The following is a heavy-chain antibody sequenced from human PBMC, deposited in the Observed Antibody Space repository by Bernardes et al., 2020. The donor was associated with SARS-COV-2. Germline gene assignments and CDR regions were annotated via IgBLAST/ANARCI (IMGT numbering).Heavy chain of an antibody. D-gene: IGHD2-2*01. CDR3: AGTSTTCCDY. CDR1: GISFSSYW. Sequence: GGSLRLSCAASGISFSSYWMHWVRQAPGKGLVWVSRISGEGTGITYADSVKGRFTISRDNAKNTLFLQMDSLRVEDTAVYYCAGTSTTCCDYWGQGSL. CDR2: ISGEGTGI. V-gene: IGHV3-74*03. J-gene: IGHJ4*02.